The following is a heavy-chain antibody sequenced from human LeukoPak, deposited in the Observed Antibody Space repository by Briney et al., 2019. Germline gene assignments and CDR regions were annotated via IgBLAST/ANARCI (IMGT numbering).Heavy chain of an antibody. D-gene: IGHD4-23*01. CDR1: GGSFSGYY. CDR2: INHSGST. CDR3: ALETTVVTH. Sequence: SETLSLTCAVYGGSFSGYYWSWVRQPPGKGLEWIGEINHSGSTNYNPSLKSRVTISVDTSKNQFSLKLSSVTTADTAVYYCALETTVVTHWGQGTLVTVFS. V-gene: IGHV4-34*01. J-gene: IGHJ4*02.